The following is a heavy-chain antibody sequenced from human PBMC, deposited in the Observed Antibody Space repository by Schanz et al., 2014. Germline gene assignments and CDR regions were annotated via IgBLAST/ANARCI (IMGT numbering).Heavy chain of an antibody. J-gene: IGHJ4*01. Sequence: QEQLVESGGGLVQPGGSLRLSCAASGFTFSDHYMDWVRQAPGKGLEWVAVISYDGRNKYYADSVKGRFTISRDNSENTLYLQMNSLSADDTAVFYCAREQIMAAAGLVDYWGHGTLVTVSS. CDR3: AREQIMAAAGLVDY. CDR2: ISYDGRNK. CDR1: GFTFSDHY. V-gene: IGHV3-30-3*01. D-gene: IGHD6-13*01.